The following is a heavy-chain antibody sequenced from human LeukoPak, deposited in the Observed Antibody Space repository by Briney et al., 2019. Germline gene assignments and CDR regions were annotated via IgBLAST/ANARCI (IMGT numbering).Heavy chain of an antibody. D-gene: IGHD4-17*01. Sequence: SETLSLTCTVSGGSISGSSHYYWGWVRQPPGKGLEWIGTIFYSGRTYYNPSLQSRVTISVDTSKNQFSLKLSSVTAADTAVYFCARQSFGDLTRTDFWGQGTLVTVSS. CDR2: IFYSGRT. CDR3: ARQSFGDLTRTDF. J-gene: IGHJ4*02. V-gene: IGHV4-39*01. CDR1: GGSISGSSHYY.